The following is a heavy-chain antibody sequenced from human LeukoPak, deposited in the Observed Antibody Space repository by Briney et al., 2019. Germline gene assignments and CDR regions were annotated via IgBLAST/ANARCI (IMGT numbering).Heavy chain of an antibody. D-gene: IGHD2-2*02. CDR2: ISSTRSPI. J-gene: IGHJ4*02. CDR1: GFTFSSYS. V-gene: IGHV3-48*01. CDR3: ATESIPDY. Sequence: PGGSLTLSCAASGFTFSSYSMNWVRQAPGKGLEWVSYISSTRSPIHYADSVKGRFTISRDNAKNSLYLQMNSLRAEDTAVYYCATESIPDYWGQGTLVTVSP.